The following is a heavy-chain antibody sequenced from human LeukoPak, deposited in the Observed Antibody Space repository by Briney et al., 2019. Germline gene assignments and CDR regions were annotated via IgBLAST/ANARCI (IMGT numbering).Heavy chain of an antibody. J-gene: IGHJ5*02. CDR1: GFTFSTYT. CDR2: ISSSSYI. V-gene: IGHV3-21*01. D-gene: IGHD3-22*01. Sequence: PGGSLRLSCAASGFTFSTYTMNWVRQAPGKGLEWVSSISSSSYIYYADSVRGRFTISRDNAKNSLYLQMNSLRAEDTAVYYCARGDYYYDSSGYLYNWFGPWGQGTLVTVSS. CDR3: ARGDYYYDSSGYLYNWFGP.